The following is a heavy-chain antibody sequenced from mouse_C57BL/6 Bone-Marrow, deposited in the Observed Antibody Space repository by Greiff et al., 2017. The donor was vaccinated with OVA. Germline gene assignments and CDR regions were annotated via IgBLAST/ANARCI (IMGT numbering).Heavy chain of an antibody. V-gene: IGHV1-53*01. D-gene: IGHD1-1*01. CDR1: GYTFTSYW. CDR3: ARKTLTTVVATGFDY. CDR2: INPSNGGT. Sequence: QVQLKQPGTELVKPGASVKLSCKASGYTFTSYWMHWVKQRPGQGLEWIGNINPSNGGTNYNEKFKSKATLTVDKSSSTAYMQLSSLTSEDSAVYYCARKTLTTVVATGFDYWGQGTTLTVSS. J-gene: IGHJ2*01.